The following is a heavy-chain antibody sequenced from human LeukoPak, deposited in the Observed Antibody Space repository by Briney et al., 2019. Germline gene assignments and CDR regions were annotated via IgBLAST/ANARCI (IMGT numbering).Heavy chain of an antibody. Sequence: GGSLRLSCAASGFTFSSYAVSWVRQAPGVGLEWVSTISGRGGSTFYADSVKGRFTIPRDNSKNTLYLQMNSLRADDTAVYYCAKGYYDILTDYFHNWFNPWGQGTLVIVSS. V-gene: IGHV3-23*01. J-gene: IGHJ5*02. CDR2: ISGRGGST. D-gene: IGHD3-9*01. CDR3: AKGYYDILTDYFHNWFNP. CDR1: GFTFSSYA.